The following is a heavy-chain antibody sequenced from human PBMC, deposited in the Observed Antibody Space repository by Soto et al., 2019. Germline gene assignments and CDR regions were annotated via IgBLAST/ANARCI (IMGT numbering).Heavy chain of an antibody. Sequence: QVQLQESGPGLVKPSGTLSLTCAVSGGSISTNNWWHWVRQPPGKGLEWIGEIYHSGNTNYSPSLKSRVTMSVDQSKNQFSLSLTSVTAADTAVEYCARERGAGTYQGFDYWGQGTLVTVSS. J-gene: IGHJ4*02. CDR2: IYHSGNT. V-gene: IGHV4-4*02. CDR3: ARERGAGTYQGFDY. CDR1: GGSISTNNW. D-gene: IGHD1-26*01.